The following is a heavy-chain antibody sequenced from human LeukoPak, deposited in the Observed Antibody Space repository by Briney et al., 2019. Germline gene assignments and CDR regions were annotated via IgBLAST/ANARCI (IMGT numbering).Heavy chain of an antibody. D-gene: IGHD4-17*01. V-gene: IGHV3-23*01. J-gene: IGHJ4*02. CDR1: GFIFNTYA. CDR3: AKRLRSTYYFDY. CDR2: ISGTGVNT. Sequence: GGSLRLSCAASGFIFNTYAMTWVRQAPGKGLEWVSAISGTGVNTYYADSVKGRFTISRHNSKNTVFLQMNSLRAEDTAMYFCAKRLRSTYYFDYWGSGTLVTVSS.